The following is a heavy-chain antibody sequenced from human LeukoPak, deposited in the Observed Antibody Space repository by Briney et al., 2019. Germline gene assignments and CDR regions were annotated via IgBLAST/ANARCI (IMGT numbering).Heavy chain of an antibody. CDR3: AKSHHYYDSSGYYSTGFDY. CDR1: GFTFSSYG. Sequence: GGSLRLSCAASGFTFSSYGVHWVRQAPGKGLEWVGVISYDGSDKSYADSVKGRFTISRDNSKNTLFLQMNSLRAEDTAVYYCAKSHHYYDSSGYYSTGFDYWGQGTLVTVSS. J-gene: IGHJ4*02. D-gene: IGHD3-22*01. CDR2: ISYDGSDK. V-gene: IGHV3-30*18.